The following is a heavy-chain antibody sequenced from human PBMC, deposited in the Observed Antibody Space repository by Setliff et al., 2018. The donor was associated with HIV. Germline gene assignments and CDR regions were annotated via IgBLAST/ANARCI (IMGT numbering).Heavy chain of an antibody. CDR3: AKGSIAVAGNFDN. D-gene: IGHD6-19*01. CDR2: IYHSGST. Sequence: PSETLSLTCTVSGDSINSGDYYWSWIRQPPGKGLEWIGYIYHSGSTHYNPSLNSRVAFSVDTSKNQFSLKLYSVTVADTAIYYCAKGSIAVAGNFDNWGQGTLVTVSS. CDR1: GDSINSGDYY. V-gene: IGHV4-30-4*01. J-gene: IGHJ4*02.